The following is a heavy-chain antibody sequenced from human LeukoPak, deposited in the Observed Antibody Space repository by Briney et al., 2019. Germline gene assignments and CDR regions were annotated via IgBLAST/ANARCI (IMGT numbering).Heavy chain of an antibody. CDR2: IKQDGSEK. CDR3: AREGGSGWYSGWFDP. Sequence: GGSLRLSCAASGFTFSSYWMSWVRQAPGKGLEWVANIKQDGSEKKYVDSVKGRFTISRDNAKNSLYLQMNSLRAEDTAVYCAREGGSGWYSGWFDPWGQGTLVTVSS. J-gene: IGHJ5*02. CDR1: GFTFSSYW. D-gene: IGHD6-19*01. V-gene: IGHV3-7*01.